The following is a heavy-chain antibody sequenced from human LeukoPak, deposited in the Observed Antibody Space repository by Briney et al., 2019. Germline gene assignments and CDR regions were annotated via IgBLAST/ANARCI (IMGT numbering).Heavy chain of an antibody. V-gene: IGHV3-23*01. CDR2: ISPSGGIT. CDR3: AKDSYILTGYYRSTPFDY. D-gene: IGHD3-9*01. Sequence: GGSLRLSCGASGFTFSSHGMNWVRQAPGKGLEWVSGISPSGGITYYTDSVKGRFTISRDNSKNTVSLQMNSLRAEDTAVYYCAKDSYILTGYYRSTPFDYWGQGTLVTVSS. CDR1: GFTFSSHG. J-gene: IGHJ4*02.